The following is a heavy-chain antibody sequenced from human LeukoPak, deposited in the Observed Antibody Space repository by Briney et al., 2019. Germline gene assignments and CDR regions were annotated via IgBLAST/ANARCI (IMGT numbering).Heavy chain of an antibody. D-gene: IGHD6-19*01. CDR2: IYPGDSDT. V-gene: IGHV5-51*01. CDR3: ARLLAGPLGWFDP. CDR1: GYSFTSYW. J-gene: IGHJ5*02. Sequence: GESLKISCKGSGYSFTSYWIGSVRQMPGKGLEWMGIIYPGDSDTRYSPSFQGQVTISADQSISTAYLQWSSLKASDTAMFYCARLLAGPLGWFDPWGQGTLVTVSS.